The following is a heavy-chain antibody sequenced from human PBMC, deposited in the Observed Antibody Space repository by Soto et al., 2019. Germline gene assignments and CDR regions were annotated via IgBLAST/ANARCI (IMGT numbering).Heavy chain of an antibody. V-gene: IGHV3-30-3*01. CDR3: AREGATIPPPLSY. D-gene: IGHD1-26*01. J-gene: IGHJ4*02. CDR1: GSTFSSYA. Sequence: PGGSLRLSCAASGSTFSSYAMHWVRQAPGKGLEWVAVISYDGSNKYYADSVKGRFTITRDNSKNTLYLQMNSLRAEDTAVYYCAREGATIPPPLSYWGQGTLVTVSS. CDR2: ISYDGSNK.